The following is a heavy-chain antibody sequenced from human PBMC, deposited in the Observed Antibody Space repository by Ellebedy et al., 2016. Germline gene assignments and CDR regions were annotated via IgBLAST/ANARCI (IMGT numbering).Heavy chain of an antibody. Sequence: ASVKVSCKASGGPFSSYAISWVRQAPGQGLEWMGRIIPILGIANYAQKFQGRVTITADKSTSTAYMELSSLRSEDTAVYYCARETGIAGEYYYYGMDVWGQGTTVTVSS. J-gene: IGHJ6*02. CDR1: GGPFSSYA. CDR2: IIPILGIA. D-gene: IGHD6-13*01. V-gene: IGHV1-69*04. CDR3: ARETGIAGEYYYYGMDV.